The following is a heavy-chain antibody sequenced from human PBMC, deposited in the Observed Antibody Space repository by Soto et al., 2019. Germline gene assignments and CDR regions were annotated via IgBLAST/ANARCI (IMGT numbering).Heavy chain of an antibody. CDR2: IIPIFGTA. J-gene: IGHJ6*02. CDR1: GGTFSSYA. CDR3: ARIVVVPAAEIYYYYGMDV. Sequence: QVQPVQSGAEVKKPGSSVKVSCKASGGTFSSYAISWVRQAPGQGLEWMGGIIPIFGTANYAQKFQGRVTITADESTSTAYMELSSLRSEDTAVYYCARIVVVPAAEIYYYYGMDVWGQGTTVTVSS. V-gene: IGHV1-69*01. D-gene: IGHD2-2*01.